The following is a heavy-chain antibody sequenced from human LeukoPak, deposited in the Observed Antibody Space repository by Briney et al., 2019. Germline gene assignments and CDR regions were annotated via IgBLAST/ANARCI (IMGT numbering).Heavy chain of an antibody. Sequence: SETLSLTCTVSGGSISSYYWSWIRQPPGKGLEWIGYIYTSGSTNYNPSLKSRVTISVDTSKNQFSLKLSSVTAADTAVYYCARRGFSGSYDYWGQGTLVTVSS. J-gene: IGHJ4*02. CDR1: GGSISSYY. CDR3: ARRGFSGSYDY. CDR2: IYTSGST. V-gene: IGHV4-4*09. D-gene: IGHD1-26*01.